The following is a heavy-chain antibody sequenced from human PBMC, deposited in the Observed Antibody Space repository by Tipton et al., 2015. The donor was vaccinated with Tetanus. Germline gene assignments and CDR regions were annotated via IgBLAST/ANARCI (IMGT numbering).Heavy chain of an antibody. J-gene: IGHJ6*02. CDR3: ARVKGTYNHYGLDV. D-gene: IGHD3-10*01. V-gene: IGHV4-30-2*01. CDR1: GASFSGSY. CDR2: IYDSGST. Sequence: TLSLTCAVSGASFSGSYWSWIRQPPGKGLEWIGYIYDSGSTYYNPSLKSRVTISEDRSKNQISLRLRSVTAADTAVYYCARVKGTYNHYGLDVLGQGTTVTVAS.